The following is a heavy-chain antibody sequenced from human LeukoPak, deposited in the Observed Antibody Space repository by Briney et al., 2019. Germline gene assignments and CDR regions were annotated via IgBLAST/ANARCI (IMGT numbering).Heavy chain of an antibody. CDR1: GYTFTGYY. V-gene: IGHV1-2*02. D-gene: IGHD3-10*01. Sequence: ASVKVSCKASGYTFTGYYMHWVRQAPGQGLEWMGWINPNSGGTNYAQKFQGRVTMTRDTSISTAYMELSRLRSDDTAVYYCARHDGVRGVLPPYYYYGMDVWGQGTTVTVSS. CDR3: ARHDGVRGVLPPYYYYGMDV. J-gene: IGHJ6*02. CDR2: INPNSGGT.